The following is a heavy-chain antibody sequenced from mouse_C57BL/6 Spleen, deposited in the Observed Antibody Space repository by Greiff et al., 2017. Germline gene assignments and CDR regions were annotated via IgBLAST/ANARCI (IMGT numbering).Heavy chain of an antibody. CDR3: ARASLGRYYFDY. V-gene: IGHV1-53*01. J-gene: IGHJ2*01. Sequence: QVQLQQSGTELVKPGASVKLSCKASGYTFTSYWMHWVKQRPGQGLEWIGNINPSNGGTNYNEKFKSKATLTVDKSSSTAYMQLSSLTSEDSAVXYCARASLGRYYFDYWGQGTTLTVSS. D-gene: IGHD4-1*01. CDR2: INPSNGGT. CDR1: GYTFTSYW.